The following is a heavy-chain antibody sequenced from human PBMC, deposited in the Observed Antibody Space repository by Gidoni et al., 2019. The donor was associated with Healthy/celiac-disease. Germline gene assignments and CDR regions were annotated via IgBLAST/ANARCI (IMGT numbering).Heavy chain of an antibody. V-gene: IGHV3-23*01. J-gene: IGHJ5*02. CDR2: ISGSGGST. Sequence: EVQLLESGGGLVQPGGSLRLSCAASGFPFSSYAMGWVRQAPGKGLEWVSAISGSGGSTYYADSVKGRFTISRDNSKNTLYLQMNSLRAEDTAVYYCAKSPTYSSSNPRAWFDPWGQGTLVTVSS. CDR3: AKSPTYSSSNPRAWFDP. D-gene: IGHD6-13*01. CDR1: GFPFSSYA.